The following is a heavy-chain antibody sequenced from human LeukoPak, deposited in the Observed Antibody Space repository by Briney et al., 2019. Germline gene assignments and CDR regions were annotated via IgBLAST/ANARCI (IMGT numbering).Heavy chain of an antibody. V-gene: IGHV3-23*01. D-gene: IGHD6-13*01. CDR1: GFTFSSYA. Sequence: GGSLRLSCAASGFTFSSYAMSWVRQAPGKGLEWVSAISGSGDSTYYGDSVKGRFAISRDNSKNTLYLQMNSLRAEDTAVYYCAKTRPLDSSSWSHGDYWGQGTLVTVSS. J-gene: IGHJ4*02. CDR2: ISGSGDST. CDR3: AKTRPLDSSSWSHGDY.